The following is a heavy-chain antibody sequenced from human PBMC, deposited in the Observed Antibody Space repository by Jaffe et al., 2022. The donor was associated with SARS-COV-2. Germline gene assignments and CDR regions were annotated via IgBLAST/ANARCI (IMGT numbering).Heavy chain of an antibody. J-gene: IGHJ6*02. Sequence: EVQLVQSGAEVKKPGESLKISCKGSGYSFTSYWIGWVRQMPGKGLEWMGIIYPGDSDTRYSPSFQGQVTISADKSISTAYLQWSSLKASDTAMYYCARDNVDIVASRVYYYGMDVWGQGTTVTVSS. CDR2: IYPGDSDT. CDR1: GYSFTSYW. V-gene: IGHV5-51*01. D-gene: IGHD5-12*01. CDR3: ARDNVDIVASRVYYYGMDV.